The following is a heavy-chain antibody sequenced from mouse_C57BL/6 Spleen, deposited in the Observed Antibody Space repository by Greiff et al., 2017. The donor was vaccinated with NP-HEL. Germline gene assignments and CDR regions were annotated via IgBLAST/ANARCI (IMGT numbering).Heavy chain of an antibody. CDR3: ARWGYCSIFDY. D-gene: IGHD1-1*01. CDR1: GYTFTDYY. CDR2: INPNNGGT. V-gene: IGHV1-26*01. J-gene: IGHJ2*01. Sequence: VQLQQSGPELVKPGASVKISCKASGYTFTDYYMNWVKQSHGKSLEWIGDINPNNGGTSYNQKFKGKATLTVDKSSSTAYMELRSLTSEDSAVYYCARWGYCSIFDYWGQGTTLTVSS.